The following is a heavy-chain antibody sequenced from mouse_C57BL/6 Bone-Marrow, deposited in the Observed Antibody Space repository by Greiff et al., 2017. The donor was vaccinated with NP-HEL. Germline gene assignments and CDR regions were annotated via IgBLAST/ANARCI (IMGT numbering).Heavy chain of an antibody. Sequence: QVQLQQSGAELARPGASVKLSCKASGSTFTSSGISWVTQRTGQGLELIVEIYPRSGTTYYNEKFKGKATLTADKSSSTAYMELRSLTSEDSAVYFCAREGYYGSSYSYFDYWGQGTTLTVSS. V-gene: IGHV1-81*01. CDR2: IYPRSGTT. D-gene: IGHD1-1*01. J-gene: IGHJ2*01. CDR1: GSTFTSSG. CDR3: AREGYYGSSYSYFDY.